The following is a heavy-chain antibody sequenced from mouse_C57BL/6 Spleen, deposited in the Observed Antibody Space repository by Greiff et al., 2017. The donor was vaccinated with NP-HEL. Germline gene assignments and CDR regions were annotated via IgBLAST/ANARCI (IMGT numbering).Heavy chain of an antibody. Sequence: QVQLKQSGAELARPGASVKMSCKASGYTFTSYTMHWVKQRPGQGLEWIGYINPSSGYTKYNQKFKDKATLTADKSSSTAYMQLSSLTSEDSAVYYCARGGGWFAYWGQGTLVTVSA. V-gene: IGHV1-4*01. D-gene: IGHD1-1*02. CDR3: ARGGGWFAY. CDR1: GYTFTSYT. J-gene: IGHJ3*01. CDR2: INPSSGYT.